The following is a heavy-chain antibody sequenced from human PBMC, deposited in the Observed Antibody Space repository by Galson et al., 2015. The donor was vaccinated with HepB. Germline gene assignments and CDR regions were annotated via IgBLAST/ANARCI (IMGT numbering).Heavy chain of an antibody. J-gene: IGHJ4*02. CDR2: INSDGSST. CDR1: GFTFSSYW. CDR3: AGPQLPYGALDY. Sequence: SLRLSCAASGFTFSSYWMHWVRQAPGKGLVWVSRINSDGSSTSYADSVKSRFTISRDNAKNTLYLQMNSLRAEDTAVYYCAGPQLPYGALDYWGQGTLVTVSS. D-gene: IGHD4/OR15-4a*01. V-gene: IGHV3-74*01.